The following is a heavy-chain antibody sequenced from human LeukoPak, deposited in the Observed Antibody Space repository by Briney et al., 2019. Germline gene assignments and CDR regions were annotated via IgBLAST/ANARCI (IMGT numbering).Heavy chain of an antibody. CDR1: GGTFSSYA. J-gene: IGHJ5*02. CDR3: ASGRYYYDSSGYLNWFDP. V-gene: IGHV1-69*04. CDR2: IIPILGIA. Sequence: SVKVSCKASGGTFSSYAISWVRQAPGQGLEWMGRIIPILGIANYAQKFQGRVTITADKSTSTAYMELSSLRSEDAAVYYCASGRYYYDSSGYLNWFDPWGQGTLVTVSS. D-gene: IGHD3-22*01.